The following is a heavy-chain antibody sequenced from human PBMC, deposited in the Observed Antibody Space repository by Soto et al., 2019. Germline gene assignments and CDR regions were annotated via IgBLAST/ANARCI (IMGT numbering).Heavy chain of an antibody. CDR3: ARGALTIVGVVIYYFDY. J-gene: IGHJ4*02. V-gene: IGHV6-1*01. D-gene: IGHD3-3*01. Sequence: QVQLQQSGPGLVKPSQTLSLTCAISGDSVSSNSAAWNWIRQSPSRGLEWLGRTYYRSKWYNDYAVSVKSRIAINPDTSKNQFSLQLNSVTPEDTAVYYCARGALTIVGVVIYYFDYWGQGTLVTVSS. CDR2: TYYRSKWYN. CDR1: GDSVSSNSAA.